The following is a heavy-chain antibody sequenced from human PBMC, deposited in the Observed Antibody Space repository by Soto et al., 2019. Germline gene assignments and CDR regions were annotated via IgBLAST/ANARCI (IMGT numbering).Heavy chain of an antibody. V-gene: IGHV3-23*01. CDR1: GFTFSRHA. CDR2: LDAGDTT. J-gene: IGHJ4*02. Sequence: EVQLLESGGNLVQPGGSLRLSCAASGFTFSRHAMSWVRQAPGEGLEWVSTLDAGDTTYYADSVKGRFTISRDNARNTLSLQMNSLRVEDTAVYYCANDPRAYSTPMGSFSDHWGQGTLVTVSS. D-gene: IGHD6-13*01. CDR3: ANDPRAYSTPMGSFSDH.